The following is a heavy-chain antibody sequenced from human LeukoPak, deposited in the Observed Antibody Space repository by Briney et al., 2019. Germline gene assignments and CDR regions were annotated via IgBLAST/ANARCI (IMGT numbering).Heavy chain of an antibody. CDR3: ARSSYGSGSYRTDY. CDR2: IYTSGST. J-gene: IGHJ4*02. D-gene: IGHD3-10*01. V-gene: IGHV4-61*02. Sequence: SETLSLTCPVSGGSISSGSYYWSWIRQPAGKGLEWIGRIYTSGSTNYTPSLKSRVTISVDTSKNQFSLKLSSVTAADTAVYYCARSSYGSGSYRTDYWGQGTLVTVSS. CDR1: GGSISSGSYY.